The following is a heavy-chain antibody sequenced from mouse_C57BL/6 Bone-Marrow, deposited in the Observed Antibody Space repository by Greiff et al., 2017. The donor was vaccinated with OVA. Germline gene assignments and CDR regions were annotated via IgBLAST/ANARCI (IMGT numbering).Heavy chain of an antibody. D-gene: IGHD1-1*01. CDR2: ISSGGSYT. CDR1: GFPFSSYG. J-gene: IGHJ2*01. V-gene: IGHV5-6*01. CDR3: ARHYYGSSYY. Sequence: VQLKESGGDLVKPGGSLKLSCAASGFPFSSYGMSWVRQTPDKRLEWVATISSGGSYTYSPDSVTGRFTISRDNAKNTLYLQMSSLKSEDTAMYYCARHYYGSSYYWGQGTTLTVSS.